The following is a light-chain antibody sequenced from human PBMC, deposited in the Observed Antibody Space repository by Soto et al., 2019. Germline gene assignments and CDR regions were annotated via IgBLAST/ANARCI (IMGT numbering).Light chain of an antibody. CDR1: QTISSNY. Sequence: IGLTQSPGTLSFSAGERATLSCRASQTISSNYLALYQQKPGQAPRLLIFGASYRATGIPDRFSGSGSGTDFTLTISRLEPEDFAVYYCQQYRSSPPEFTFGPGTKVDIK. CDR3: QQYRSSPPEFT. CDR2: GAS. J-gene: IGKJ3*01. V-gene: IGKV3-20*01.